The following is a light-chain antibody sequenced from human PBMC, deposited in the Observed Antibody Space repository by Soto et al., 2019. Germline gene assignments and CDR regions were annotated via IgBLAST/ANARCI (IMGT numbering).Light chain of an antibody. J-gene: IGKJ1*01. CDR3: QQSFSIPWT. CDR2: AAS. Sequence: DIQMTQSPSSLSASVGDRVTITCRASQSISSYLNWYQQKPGKAPKLLIYAASSLQSGVPSRFSGSGSGTDFSLTISSLQPEDSATYCCQQSFSIPWTFGQGTKVEIK. V-gene: IGKV1-39*01. CDR1: QSISSY.